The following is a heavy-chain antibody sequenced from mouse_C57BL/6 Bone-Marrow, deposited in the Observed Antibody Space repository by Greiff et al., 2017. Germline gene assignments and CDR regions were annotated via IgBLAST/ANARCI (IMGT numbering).Heavy chain of an antibody. CDR1: GYTFTSYT. CDR2: INPSSGYT. V-gene: IGHV1-4*01. Sequence: VQLQQSGAELARPGASVKMSCKASGYTFTSYTMHWVKQRPGQGLEWIGYINPSSGYTKYNQKFKDKATLTADKSSSTAYMQLGSLTSEDSAVYYCAQRSYFDYGGQGTTLTVSS. J-gene: IGHJ2*01. CDR3: AQRSYFDY.